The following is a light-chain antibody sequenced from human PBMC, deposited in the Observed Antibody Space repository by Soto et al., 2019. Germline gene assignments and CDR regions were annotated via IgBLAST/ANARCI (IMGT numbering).Light chain of an antibody. CDR1: QSISSY. J-gene: IGKJ2*01. Sequence: DIQMTQSPSSLSASVGDRVTITCRASQSISSYLNWYQQKPGKAPKLLIYAASSLQSGVPSRFSGSGSGTDFTLTISSLQPEDFATYYCQHSYSTPWYTFGQGTKLEIK. CDR3: QHSYSTPWYT. CDR2: AAS. V-gene: IGKV1-39*01.